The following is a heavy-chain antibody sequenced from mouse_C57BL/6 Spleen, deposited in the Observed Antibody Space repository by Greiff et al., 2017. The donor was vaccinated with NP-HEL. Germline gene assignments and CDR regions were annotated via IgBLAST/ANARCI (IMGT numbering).Heavy chain of an antibody. CDR3: ARGIAYYSNYYFDY. CDR2: ISDGGSYT. J-gene: IGHJ2*01. Sequence: EVMLVESGGGLVKPGGSLKLSCAASGFTFSSYAMSWVRQTPEKRLEWVATISDGGSYTYYPDNVKGRFTISRDNAKNNLYLQMSHLKSEDTAMYYCARGIAYYSNYYFDYWGQGTTLTVSS. D-gene: IGHD2-5*01. CDR1: GFTFSSYA. V-gene: IGHV5-4*03.